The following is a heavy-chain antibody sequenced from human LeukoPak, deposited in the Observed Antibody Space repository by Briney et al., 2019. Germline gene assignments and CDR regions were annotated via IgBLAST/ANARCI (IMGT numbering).Heavy chain of an antibody. Sequence: SETLSLTCSISSGSIGWFYWSWIRQSAEKGLEWIGRIHASGITNYSPSLRSRVSLSLDRSKNQFSLNLTSVTAADTAVYYCARDTHYDYWSGYLNWFDPWGQGTLVTVSS. CDR1: SGSIGWFY. V-gene: IGHV4-4*07. CDR2: IHASGIT. D-gene: IGHD3-3*01. CDR3: ARDTHYDYWSGYLNWFDP. J-gene: IGHJ5*02.